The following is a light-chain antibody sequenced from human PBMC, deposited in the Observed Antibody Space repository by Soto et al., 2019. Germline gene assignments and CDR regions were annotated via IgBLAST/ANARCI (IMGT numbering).Light chain of an antibody. V-gene: IGLV2-23*01. CDR1: SSDVGSYKF. Sequence: QSALTQPASVSGSPGQSITISCTGTSSDVGSYKFVSWYQQHPGKAPKLMIYEGSKRPSGVSNRFSGSKSGNTASLTISGLQAEDEADYYCCSYAGSSTLVFGGGTKHTVL. CDR2: EGS. CDR3: CSYAGSSTLV. J-gene: IGLJ2*01.